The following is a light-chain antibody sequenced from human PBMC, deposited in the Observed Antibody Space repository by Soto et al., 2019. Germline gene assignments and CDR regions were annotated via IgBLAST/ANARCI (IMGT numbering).Light chain of an antibody. CDR2: EGS. CDR1: SSDVGSYNL. CDR3: CLYADSSTL. Sequence: QSALTQPASVSGSPGQSITISCTGTSSDVGSYNLVSWYQQHPGKAPKLMIYEGSKRPSGVSNRFSGSKSGNTSSLTLAGLQAEDEAEYYGCLYADSSTLFGGGTKLTVL. J-gene: IGLJ2*01. V-gene: IGLV2-23*01.